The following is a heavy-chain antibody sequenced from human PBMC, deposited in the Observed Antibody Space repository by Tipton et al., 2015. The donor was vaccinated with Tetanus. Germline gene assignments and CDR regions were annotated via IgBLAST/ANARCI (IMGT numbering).Heavy chain of an antibody. J-gene: IGHJ4*02. D-gene: IGHD2-15*01. CDR2: SWYDGTDK. Sequence: CAASGFTFSHYGMHWVRQAPGKGLEWVAVSWYDGTDKYYADSVKGRFTISRDNSKNTLYLQMNSLRAEDTAVYYCAREADCSGGSCFSGDFDNWGQGTQVTVSS. CDR1: GFTFSHYG. V-gene: IGHV3-33*08. CDR3: AREADCSGGSCFSGDFDN.